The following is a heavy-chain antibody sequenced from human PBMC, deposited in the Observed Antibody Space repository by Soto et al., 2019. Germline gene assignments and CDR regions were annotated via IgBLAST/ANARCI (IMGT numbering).Heavy chain of an antibody. CDR2: IIPMFPTT. V-gene: IGHV1-69*06. D-gene: IGHD2-21*01. Sequence: QVQLVQSGAEVKRPGSSVKVSCKPPGDTFGRNAIHWGHQAPGQGLEWMGGIIPMFPTTNYAQKFKGRLTINADKSTSTAYMEMSSLRSEDTAVYYCARDGDSADYGYWGQGTLVTVSS. CDR3: ARDGDSADYGY. CDR1: GDTFGRNA. J-gene: IGHJ4*02.